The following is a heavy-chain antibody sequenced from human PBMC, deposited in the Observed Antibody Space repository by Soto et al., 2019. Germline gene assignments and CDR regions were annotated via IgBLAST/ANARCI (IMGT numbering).Heavy chain of an antibody. Sequence: TLSLTCVISGDSVSSNSAAWNWIRQSPSRGLEWLGRTYYRSKWYNGYAIFVKSRITINPDTSKNQFSLQLNSVTPDATAVYYCARSQSVDLSYWGRGTLVTVSS. CDR1: GDSVSSNSAA. J-gene: IGHJ4*02. CDR3: ARSQSVDLSY. V-gene: IGHV6-1*01. D-gene: IGHD5-12*01. CDR2: TYYRSKWYN.